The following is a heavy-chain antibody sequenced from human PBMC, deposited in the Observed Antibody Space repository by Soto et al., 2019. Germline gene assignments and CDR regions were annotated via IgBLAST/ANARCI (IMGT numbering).Heavy chain of an antibody. CDR2: ISHDGSNQ. CDR1: GFSFSDFG. J-gene: IGHJ6*01. CDR3: AKETRSRAVTATRVNGMVV. D-gene: IGHD2-21*02. V-gene: IGHV3-30*18. Sequence: QVQLVESGEGVVQPGRSLRLSCAPSGFSFSDFGMHWVRQAPGKGLEWVAAISHDGSNQYYGDSVKGRFSISRDHSNNRLYLQMNNRKVEDSAIYFCAKETRSRAVTATRVNGMVVWGKGPRSPSPQ.